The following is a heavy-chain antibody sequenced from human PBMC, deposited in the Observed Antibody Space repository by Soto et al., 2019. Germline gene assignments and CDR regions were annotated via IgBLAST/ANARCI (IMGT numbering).Heavy chain of an antibody. D-gene: IGHD3-10*01. CDR1: GFTFSSYA. CDR2: IKSKTDGGTT. V-gene: IGHV3-15*01. Sequence: GGSLRLSCAASGFTFSSYAMSWVRQAPGKGLEWVGRIKSKTDGGTTDYAAPVKGRFTISRDDSKNTLYLQMNSLKTEDTAVYYCTTDRFGEFSDFDYWGQGTLVTVSS. J-gene: IGHJ4*02. CDR3: TTDRFGEFSDFDY.